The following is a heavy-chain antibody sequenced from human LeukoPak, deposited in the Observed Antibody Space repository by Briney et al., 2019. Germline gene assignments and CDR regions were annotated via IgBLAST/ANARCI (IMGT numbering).Heavy chain of an antibody. D-gene: IGHD5-18*01. J-gene: IGHJ4*02. CDR3: ARGPNTAMVIGIFDY. CDR1: GFTFSSYE. V-gene: IGHV3-48*03. CDR2: ISSSGSTI. Sequence: QAGGSLRLSCAASGFTFSSYEMNRVRQAPGKGLEWVSYISSSGSTIYYADSVKGRFTISRDNAKNSLYLQMNSLRAEDTAVYYCARGPNTAMVIGIFDYWGQGTLVTVSS.